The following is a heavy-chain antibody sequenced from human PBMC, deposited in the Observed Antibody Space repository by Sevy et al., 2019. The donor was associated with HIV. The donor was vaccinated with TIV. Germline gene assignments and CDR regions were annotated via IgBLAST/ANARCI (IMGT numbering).Heavy chain of an antibody. Sequence: GGSLRLSCAASGFPFSGYAMTWVRQAPGKGLEWVSAISGSGGSTYYADSVKGRFSISRDNSKNTLYLQMSSLRAEDTAVYFCAKGSVCDTSGYYYTLVAFDYWGQGTPVTVSS. CDR2: ISGSGGST. J-gene: IGHJ4*02. V-gene: IGHV3-23*01. D-gene: IGHD3-22*01. CDR1: GFPFSGYA. CDR3: AKGSVCDTSGYYYTLVAFDY.